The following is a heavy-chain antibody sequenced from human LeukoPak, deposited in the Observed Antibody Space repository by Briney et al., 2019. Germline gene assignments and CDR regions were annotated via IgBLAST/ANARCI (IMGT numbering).Heavy chain of an antibody. V-gene: IGHV3-53*01. CDR3: ASARYSRYYYGMDV. D-gene: IGHD5-18*01. J-gene: IGHJ6*02. CDR1: GFAVSSNY. Sequence: PGGSLRLSRAASGFAVSSNYMSWVRQAPGKGLEWVSVIYSGGSTYYADSVKGRFTISRDNSKNTLYLQMNSLRAEDTAVYYCASARYSRYYYGMDVWGQGTTVTVSS. CDR2: IYSGGST.